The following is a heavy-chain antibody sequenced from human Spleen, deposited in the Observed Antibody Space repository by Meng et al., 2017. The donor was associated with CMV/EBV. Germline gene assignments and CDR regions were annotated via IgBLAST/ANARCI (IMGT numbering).Heavy chain of an antibody. V-gene: IGHV3-7*01. Sequence: GGSLRLSCAASGFTFSSYWMNWVRQAPGKGLEWVANIKQDGSEKYYVDSVKGRFTISRDNAKNSLYLQMNSLRDDDTAVYFCASWGPPWELWPPDTDDYWGQGTLVTVSS. CDR3: ASWGPPWELWPPDTDDY. D-gene: IGHD1-26*01. J-gene: IGHJ4*02. CDR1: GFTFSSYW. CDR2: IKQDGSEK.